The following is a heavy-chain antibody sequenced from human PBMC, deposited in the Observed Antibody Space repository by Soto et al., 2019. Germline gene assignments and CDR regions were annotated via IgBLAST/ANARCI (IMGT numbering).Heavy chain of an antibody. CDR2: ISYDGSDK. V-gene: IGHV3-30-3*01. CDR3: ARDRLVVPAVNWFDP. CDR1: GFTFSSYA. Sequence: GGSLRLSCAASGFTFSSYAFHWVRQAPGTGLDWVAFISYDGSDKYYADSVKGRFTISRDTSKNTLYLQMNSLRAEDTAVYYCARDRLVVPAVNWFDPWGQGTLVTVSS. J-gene: IGHJ5*02. D-gene: IGHD2-2*01.